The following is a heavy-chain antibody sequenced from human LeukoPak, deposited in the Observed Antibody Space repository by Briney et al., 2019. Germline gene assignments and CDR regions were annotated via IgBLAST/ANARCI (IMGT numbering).Heavy chain of an antibody. D-gene: IGHD1-1*01. CDR1: GFTFSSYA. V-gene: IGHV3-23*01. CDR2: ISGSGGST. Sequence: GGSLRLSCAASGFTFSSYAMSWVRQAPGKGLEWVSAISGSGGSTYYADSVKGRLTIARDNSKNTLYLQMNSLRAEDTAVYYCAKAGTTYQGMDYFDYWGQGTLVTVSS. J-gene: IGHJ4*02. CDR3: AKAGTTYQGMDYFDY.